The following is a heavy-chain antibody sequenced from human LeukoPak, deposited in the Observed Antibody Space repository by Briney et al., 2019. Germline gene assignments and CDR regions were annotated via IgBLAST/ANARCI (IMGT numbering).Heavy chain of an antibody. D-gene: IGHD3-10*01. CDR1: GFPFSSHG. V-gene: IGHV3-49*04. J-gene: IGHJ6*03. Sequence: GGSLRLSCAASGFPFSSHGMSWVRQAPGKGLEWVGFIRSKAYGGTTEYAASVKGRFTISRDNSKSIAYLQMNSLKTEDTAVYYCTRAVGSGSSFWYYYYYMDVWGKGTTVTISS. CDR3: TRAVGSGSSFWYYYYYMDV. CDR2: IRSKAYGGTT.